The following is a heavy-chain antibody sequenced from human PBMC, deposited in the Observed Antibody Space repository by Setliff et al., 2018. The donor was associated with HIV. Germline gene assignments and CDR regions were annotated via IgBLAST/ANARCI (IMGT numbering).Heavy chain of an antibody. CDR3: ARLRGSYDFSNWFDP. Sequence: PSETLSLTCTVSGGSIRSHYWSWIRQPPEKRLEWIGYIYYSGSTNYNPSLKSRVTISVDTAKNQFSLKLSSVTAADTAVYYCARLRGSYDFSNWFDPWGQGTQVTVSS. V-gene: IGHV4-59*11. J-gene: IGHJ5*02. CDR1: GGSIRSHY. D-gene: IGHD3-3*01. CDR2: IYYSGST.